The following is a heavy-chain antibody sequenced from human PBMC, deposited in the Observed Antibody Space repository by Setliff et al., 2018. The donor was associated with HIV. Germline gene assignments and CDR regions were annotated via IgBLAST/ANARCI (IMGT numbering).Heavy chain of an antibody. CDR2: LASYNDDA. CDR1: GYTFTNYG. CDR3: AREKYGDKFDY. V-gene: IGHV1-18*01. Sequence: ASVKVSCKASGYTFTNYGITWVRQAPGHGLEWMGWLASYNDDANYAQNLQGRVTMTTDTSTSTAYMELSSLRSDDTAVYYCAREKYGDKFDYWGQGTLVTVSS. D-gene: IGHD2-8*01. J-gene: IGHJ4*02.